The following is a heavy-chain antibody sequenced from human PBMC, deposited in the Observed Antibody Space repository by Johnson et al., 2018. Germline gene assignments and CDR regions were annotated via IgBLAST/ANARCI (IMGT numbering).Heavy chain of an antibody. J-gene: IGHJ1*01. D-gene: IGHD4-17*01. Sequence: QVQLVETGGGVVQPGRSLRLSCAASEFTFSTYGMHWVRQAPGKGLEWVAVIWYDGSNKYYAASVKGRFTISRDNSNNTLYLQMKSLRAEDPAVYYCARARMPYGDYLEYVQHWGQGTLVTVSS. V-gene: IGHV3-33*01. CDR2: IWYDGSNK. CDR1: EFTFSTYG. CDR3: ARARMPYGDYLEYVQH.